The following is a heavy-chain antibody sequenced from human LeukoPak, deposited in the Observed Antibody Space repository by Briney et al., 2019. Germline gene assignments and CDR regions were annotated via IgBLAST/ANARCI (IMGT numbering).Heavy chain of an antibody. D-gene: IGHD4-17*01. V-gene: IGHV3-15*01. CDR1: GFTFSIYN. J-gene: IGHJ4*02. Sequence: GGSLRLSCAASGFTFSIYNMNWVRQAPGKGLEWVGRIKSKTDGGTTDYAAPVKGRFTISRDDSKDTLYLQMNSLRPEDTAVYYCARDYSTVTTFFDYWGQGTLVTVSS. CDR2: IKSKTDGGTT. CDR3: ARDYSTVTTFFDY.